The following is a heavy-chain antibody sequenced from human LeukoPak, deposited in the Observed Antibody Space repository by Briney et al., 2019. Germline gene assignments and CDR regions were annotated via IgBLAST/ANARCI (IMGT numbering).Heavy chain of an antibody. CDR2: ISGDGGST. D-gene: IGHD3-22*01. CDR3: AKDSLSYYHDSSGSLDY. CDR1: GFTFDDYA. Sequence: GGSLRLSCAASGFTFDDYATHWGRQAPGKGLEWVSLISGDGGSTYYADSVKGRFTISRDNSKNSLYLQMNSLRTEDTALYYCAKDSLSYYHDSSGSLDYWGQGTLVTVSS. V-gene: IGHV3-43*02. J-gene: IGHJ4*02.